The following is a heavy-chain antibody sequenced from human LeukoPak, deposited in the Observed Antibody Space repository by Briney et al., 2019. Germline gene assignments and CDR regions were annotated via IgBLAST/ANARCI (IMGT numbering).Heavy chain of an antibody. CDR2: IWFDGSNK. Sequence: GGSLRLSCEASGFTFSSYGMHWVRQAPGKGLEWMATIWFDGSNKYYADSVKGRFTISRDNSKNTLYLQMNSLRVEDTAVYYCARASTAARPRLRLIDYWGQGTLVTASS. V-gene: IGHV3-33*01. J-gene: IGHJ4*02. CDR3: ARASTAARPRLRLIDY. D-gene: IGHD6-6*01. CDR1: GFTFSSYG.